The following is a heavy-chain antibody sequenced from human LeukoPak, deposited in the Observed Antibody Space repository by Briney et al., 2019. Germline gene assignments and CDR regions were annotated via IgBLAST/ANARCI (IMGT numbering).Heavy chain of an antibody. Sequence: SQTLSLTCAISGDSVSVKSDVWNWIRQSPSRGLEWLGRTYYRSKWINEYATSVKSRIIISPDTSKNQFSLHLNSVTPEDTAVYYCARDADWAYDAFDIWGQGTMVTVSS. V-gene: IGHV6-1*01. J-gene: IGHJ3*02. CDR1: GDSVSVKSDV. CDR2: TYYRSKWIN. CDR3: ARDADWAYDAFDI. D-gene: IGHD3-9*01.